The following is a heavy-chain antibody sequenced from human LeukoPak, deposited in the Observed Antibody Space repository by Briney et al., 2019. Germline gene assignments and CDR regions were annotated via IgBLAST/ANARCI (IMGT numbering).Heavy chain of an antibody. V-gene: IGHV4-59*11. J-gene: IGHJ6*02. CDR3: ARFGVDYDMDV. CDR1: GGSISGHY. D-gene: IGHD3-16*01. CDR2: IHYSGRP. Sequence: SETLSLTCTVSGGSISGHYCTWIRQPPGKGLEWIGQIHYSGRPDYNPSLKSRVTISVDTSKNQPSLKVTSVTGANSAVYYCARFGVDYDMDVWGQGTTVTVSS.